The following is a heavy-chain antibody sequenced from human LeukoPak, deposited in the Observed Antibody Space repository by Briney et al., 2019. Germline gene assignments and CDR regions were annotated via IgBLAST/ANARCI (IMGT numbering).Heavy chain of an antibody. CDR3: AIRPDDNDFPYFDF. CDR2: IYRGGDT. Sequence: GGSLRLSCAASGLTVGSKYMGWVRQAPGKGLEWVSVIYRGGDTYYADSVRGRFTVSRDISQNTLYLQMNRLRVEDTAVYYCAIRPDDNDFPYFDFWGQGTLVLVSS. V-gene: IGHV3-66*01. J-gene: IGHJ4*02. D-gene: IGHD3-3*01. CDR1: GLTVGSKY.